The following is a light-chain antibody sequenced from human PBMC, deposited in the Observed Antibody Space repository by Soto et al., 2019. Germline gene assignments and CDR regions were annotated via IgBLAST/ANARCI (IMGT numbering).Light chain of an antibody. CDR2: VNT. Sequence: QSVLTQPPSVSGAPGQRVTISCTGNSSNFGTHYDVHWYQQFPGTAPKLLIYVNTNRASGVPARFSGSKSDTSAFLAITGLQAEDEADYYCISYIPSTTTHWVFGGGTKVTVL. V-gene: IGLV1-40*01. J-gene: IGLJ3*02. CDR3: ISYIPSTTTHWV. CDR1: SSNFGTHYD.